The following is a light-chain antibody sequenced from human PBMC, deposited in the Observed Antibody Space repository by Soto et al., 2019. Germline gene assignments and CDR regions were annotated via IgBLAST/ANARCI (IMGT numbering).Light chain of an antibody. V-gene: IGKV3D-20*02. CDR3: QQGGNRPPRT. J-gene: IGKJ1*01. CDR2: GAS. Sequence: EIVLTQSPATLSLSPGERATLSCRASQSVSSSYLAWYQQKPGQAPRLLIYGASSRATGIPDRFSGSGSGTDFTLTISSLEPEDFAVYYCQQGGNRPPRTFGQGTKV. CDR1: QSVSSSY.